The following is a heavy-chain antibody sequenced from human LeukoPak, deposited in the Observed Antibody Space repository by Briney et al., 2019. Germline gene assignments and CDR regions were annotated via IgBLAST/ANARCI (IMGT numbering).Heavy chain of an antibody. CDR3: ARVSIAPREHWFDP. V-gene: IGHV1-2*02. Sequence: ASVKVSCKASGYTFTGYYMHWVRQAPGQGLEWMGWINPNSGGTNYAQKFQGRVTMTRDTSISTAYMELSRLRSDDTAVYYCARVSIAPREHWFDPWGQGTLVTVSS. D-gene: IGHD6-6*01. CDR1: GYTFTGYY. CDR2: INPNSGGT. J-gene: IGHJ5*02.